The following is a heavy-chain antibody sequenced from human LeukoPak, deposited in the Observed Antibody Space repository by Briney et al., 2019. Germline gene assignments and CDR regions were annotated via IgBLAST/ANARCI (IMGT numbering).Heavy chain of an antibody. CDR1: GFTFDDYA. D-gene: IGHD6-19*01. J-gene: IGHJ4*02. Sequence: GRSLRLSCAASGFTFDDYAMHWVRHAPGKGLEWVSGISWSSGSIGYADSVKGRFTISRDNAKNSLYLQMNSLRAEDTAVYYCARESGAVAGTFDYWGQGTLVTVSS. CDR3: ARESGAVAGTFDY. CDR2: ISWSSGSI. V-gene: IGHV3-9*01.